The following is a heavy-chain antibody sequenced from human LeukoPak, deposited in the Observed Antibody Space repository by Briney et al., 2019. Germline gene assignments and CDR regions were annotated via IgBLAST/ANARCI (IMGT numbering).Heavy chain of an antibody. CDR3: ARDMGSGSLHY. CDR2: INTGNGDT. Sequence: ASVKVSCKASGYTFTTYAIHWVRQAPGQRLEWLGRINTGNGDTRYSQTFQGRVTITRDTSASTAYMELSSLRPEDTAVYYCARDMGSGSLHYWGQGTLVTVSS. V-gene: IGHV1-3*04. D-gene: IGHD1-26*01. J-gene: IGHJ4*02. CDR1: GYTFTTYA.